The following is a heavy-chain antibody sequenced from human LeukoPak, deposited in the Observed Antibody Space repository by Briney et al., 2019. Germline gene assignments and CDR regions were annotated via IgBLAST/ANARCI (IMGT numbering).Heavy chain of an antibody. CDR2: ISSRGSTI. D-gene: IGHD6-19*01. CDR3: ASSLSSGWGPVDDY. CDR1: GFTFSSYE. V-gene: IGHV3-48*03. J-gene: IGHJ4*02. Sequence: PGGSLRLSCAASGFTFSSYEMNWVRQAPGKGLEWVSHISSRGSTIYYADSVKGGFTISRDDAKNSVYLQMNSLRAEDTAVYYCASSLSSGWGPVDDYWGQGIMVTVSS.